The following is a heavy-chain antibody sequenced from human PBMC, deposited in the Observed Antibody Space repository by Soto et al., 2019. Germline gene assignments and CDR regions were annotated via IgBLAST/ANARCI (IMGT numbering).Heavy chain of an antibody. Sequence: SETLPLTCTVSGGSITSGGYSWSWIRQSPGQGLEWIGYIYQSGSAFYNPSLKTRATILVDRSKNQFSLNLTSVTAADAAVYYCARAFYGVDLWGQGTTVTVSS. J-gene: IGHJ6*02. CDR1: GGSITSGGYS. CDR3: ARAFYGVDL. V-gene: IGHV4-30-2*06. CDR2: IYQSGSA.